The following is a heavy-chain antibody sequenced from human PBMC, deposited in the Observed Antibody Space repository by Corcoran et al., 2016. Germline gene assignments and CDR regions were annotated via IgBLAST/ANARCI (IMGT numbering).Heavy chain of an antibody. CDR2: IFHSGST. Sequence: QLQLQESGPGLVKPSETLSLTCTVSGGSISGSSQFWGWIRQPPGRGLEWIGSIFHSGSTYYNPSLKGRVTISVDTSKNQFSLKLTSVTAADTALYYWARGGYSCSSWCYWGQGTLVTVSS. V-gene: IGHV4-39*07. J-gene: IGHJ4*02. CDR1: GGSISGSSQF. D-gene: IGHD5-18*01. CDR3: ARGGYSCSSWCY.